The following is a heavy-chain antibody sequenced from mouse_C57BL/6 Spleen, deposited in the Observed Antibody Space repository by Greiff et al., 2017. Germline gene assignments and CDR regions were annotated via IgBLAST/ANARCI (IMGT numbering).Heavy chain of an antibody. CDR1: GFSLTSYG. V-gene: IGHV2-2*01. Sequence: VHLVESGPGLVQPSQSLSITCTVSGFSLTSYGVHWVRQSPGKGLEWLVVIWSGGSTYYNAAFISRLSISKDNSKSQVFFKMNSLQADDTAIYYCARVGLRPNWYFDVWGTGTTVTVSS. CDR3: ARVGLRPNWYFDV. J-gene: IGHJ1*03. D-gene: IGHD2-2*01. CDR2: IWSGGST.